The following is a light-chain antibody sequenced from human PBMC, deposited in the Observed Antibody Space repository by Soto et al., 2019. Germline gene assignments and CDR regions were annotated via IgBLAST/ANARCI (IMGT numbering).Light chain of an antibody. Sequence: QSALTQPRSVSGSPGQSVTISCTGTSGDVGYYNYVSWYQQHPGKAPKVMIYDVSERPSGVPDRFSGSKSGNTASLTISGLQAEDEADYYCCSYAGSPRYVFGTGPKLTVL. CDR2: DVS. J-gene: IGLJ1*01. V-gene: IGLV2-11*01. CDR1: SGDVGYYNY. CDR3: CSYAGSPRYV.